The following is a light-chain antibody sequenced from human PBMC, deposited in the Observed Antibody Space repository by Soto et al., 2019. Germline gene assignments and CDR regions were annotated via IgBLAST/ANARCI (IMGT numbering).Light chain of an antibody. CDR2: SNN. V-gene: IGLV1-47*02. J-gene: IGLJ1*01. CDR1: SSNIGSNY. CDR3: AAWDDSLSGRV. Sequence: QSALTQPPSASGSPGQRVTISCSGSSSNIGSNYVYWYQQFPGTAPKLLIYSNNQRPSGVPDRFSSSKSGTSASLAISGLRSEDEADYYCAAWDDSLSGRVFGTGTKVTVL.